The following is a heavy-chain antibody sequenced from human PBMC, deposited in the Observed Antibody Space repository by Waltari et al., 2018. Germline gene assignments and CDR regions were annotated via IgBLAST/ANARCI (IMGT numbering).Heavy chain of an antibody. CDR1: GFTFSSYV. CDR2: IGCSGDT. CDR3: ARGSKDSGRDV. J-gene: IGHJ6*02. Sequence: EVQLLESGGRLVQPGGSLRLSCAASGFTFSSYVLIWVRQAPGKGLEWVSSIGCSGDTYYAGSVKGRFTISRDNSKNTLYLQMNSLRAEDTALYYCARGSKDSGRDVWGQGTTVTVSS. V-gene: IGHV3-23*01. D-gene: IGHD1-26*01.